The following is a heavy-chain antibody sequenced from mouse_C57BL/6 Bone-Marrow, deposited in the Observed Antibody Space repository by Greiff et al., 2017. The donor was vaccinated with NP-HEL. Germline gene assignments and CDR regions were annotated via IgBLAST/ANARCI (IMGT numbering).Heavy chain of an antibody. CDR3: AREGNYWYFDV. Sequence: QVQLKESGAELVRPGTSVKVSCKASGYAFTNYLIAWVKQRPGQGLEWIGVINPGSGGTNYNEKFKGKATLTADKSSSTAYMQLSSLTSEDSAVYFCAREGNYWYFDVWGTGTTVTVSS. D-gene: IGHD2-1*01. J-gene: IGHJ1*03. CDR1: GYAFTNYL. V-gene: IGHV1-54*01. CDR2: INPGSGGT.